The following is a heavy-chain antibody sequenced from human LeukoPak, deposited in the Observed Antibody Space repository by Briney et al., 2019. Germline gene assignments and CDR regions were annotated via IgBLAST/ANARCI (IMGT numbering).Heavy chain of an antibody. D-gene: IGHD4-11*01. Sequence: KVSCKASGGTFSSYAISWVRQMPGKGLEWMGIIYPGDSDTRYSPSFQGQVTISADKSISTAYLQWSSLKASDTAMYYCARHQSVTDYYYGMDVWGQGTTVTVSS. CDR1: GGTFSSYA. V-gene: IGHV5-51*01. J-gene: IGHJ6*02. CDR2: IYPGDSDT. CDR3: ARHQSVTDYYYGMDV.